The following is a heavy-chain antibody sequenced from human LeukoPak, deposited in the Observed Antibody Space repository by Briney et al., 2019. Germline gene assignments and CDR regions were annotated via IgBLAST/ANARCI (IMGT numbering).Heavy chain of an antibody. CDR2: ISDGGGST. J-gene: IGHJ6*02. CDR1: ALSFRNYE. V-gene: IGHV3-23*01. Sequence: GGFMGLACAGTALSFRNYEMRGVGQALGKGLEWVSTISDGGGSTYYADSVKGRFTISRDNSKNTLYLQMSSLRAEDTAIHYCAKVPYSDYGSGRPPFMDVWGQGTTVAVSS. CDR3: AKVPYSDYGSGRPPFMDV. D-gene: IGHD3-10*01.